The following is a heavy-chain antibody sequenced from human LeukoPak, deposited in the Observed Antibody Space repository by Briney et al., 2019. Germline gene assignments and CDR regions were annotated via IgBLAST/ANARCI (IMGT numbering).Heavy chain of an antibody. J-gene: IGHJ4*02. Sequence: GGSLRLSCAASGFTFSHAWMSWVRQAPGKGLEWVGRIKSKTDGGTTDYAAPVTGRFTISRDDSKNTLYLQMNSLKTEDSAVYYRSPLPKVCSGCSCNFDYWGQGTLVTVSS. D-gene: IGHD2-15*01. CDR2: IKSKTDGGTT. CDR1: GFTFSHAW. V-gene: IGHV3-15*01. CDR3: SPLPKVCSGCSCNFDY.